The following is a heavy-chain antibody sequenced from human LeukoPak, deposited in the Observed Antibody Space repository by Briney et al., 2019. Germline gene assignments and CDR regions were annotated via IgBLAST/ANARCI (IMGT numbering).Heavy chain of an antibody. CDR3: ASSRTYYYGSSGYRSMN. CDR2: IYYVGDT. J-gene: IGHJ4*02. CDR1: GGSISSSSYY. V-gene: IGHV4-39*01. Sequence: SETLSLTCTVSGGSISSSSYYWGWIRQPPGKGPEWIGTIYYVGDTYYNPSLQSRVTISVDTSKNQFSLKLSSVTAADTAVYYCASSRTYYYGSSGYRSMNWGQGTLVTVSS. D-gene: IGHD3-22*01.